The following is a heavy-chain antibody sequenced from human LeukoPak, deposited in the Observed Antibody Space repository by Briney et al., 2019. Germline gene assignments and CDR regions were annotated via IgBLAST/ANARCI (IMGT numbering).Heavy chain of an antibody. Sequence: SETLSLTCTVSGGSISSSSYYWGWIRQPPGKGLEWIGSIYYSGSTYYNPSLKSRVTISVDTSKNQFSLKLSSVTAADTAVYYCARRSDYGDYNYYYYKDVWGKGTTVTVSS. D-gene: IGHD4-17*01. V-gene: IGHV4-39*01. CDR2: IYYSGST. CDR1: GGSISSSSYY. J-gene: IGHJ6*03. CDR3: ARRSDYGDYNYYYYKDV.